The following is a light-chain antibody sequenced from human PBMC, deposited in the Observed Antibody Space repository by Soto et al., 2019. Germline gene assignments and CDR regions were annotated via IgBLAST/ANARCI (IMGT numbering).Light chain of an antibody. Sequence: DIQMTQSPSYLSSSFGDRITITCRASQNTTSYLNCYQQKPGKAPKFLIYVASSLQSGVPSRFSGSVSGTDGTITISSLKREDGSTYYRQQTYSTTQTFGQGTKVDIK. CDR2: VAS. CDR1: QNTTSY. V-gene: IGKV1-39*01. CDR3: QQTYSTTQT. J-gene: IGKJ1*01.